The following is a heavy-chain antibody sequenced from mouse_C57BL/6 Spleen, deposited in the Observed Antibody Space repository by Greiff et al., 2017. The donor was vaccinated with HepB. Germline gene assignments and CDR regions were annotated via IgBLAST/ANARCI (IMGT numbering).Heavy chain of an antibody. CDR1: GYTFTSYW. V-gene: IGHV1-64*01. CDR3: ARGGGGSREWYFDV. CDR2: IHPNSGST. Sequence: QVQLKQPGAELVKPGASVKLSCKASGYTFTSYWMHWVKQRPGQGLEWIGMIHPNSGSTNYNEKFKSKATLTVDKSSSTAYMQLSSLTSEDSAVYYCARGGGGSREWYFDVWGTGTTVTVSS. J-gene: IGHJ1*03. D-gene: IGHD1-1*01.